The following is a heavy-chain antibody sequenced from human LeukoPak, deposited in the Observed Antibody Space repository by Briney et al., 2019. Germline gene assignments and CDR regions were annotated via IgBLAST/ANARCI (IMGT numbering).Heavy chain of an antibody. CDR2: FDPGDGET. V-gene: IGHV1-24*01. D-gene: IGHD4-17*01. CDR3: ATANDYGETKHFDY. J-gene: IGHJ4*02. Sequence: ASVKVSCKVSGYTLTELSMHWVRQAPGKGLEWMGGFDPGDGETIYAQKFQGRVTMTEDTSTDTAYMELSSLRSEDTAVYYCATANDYGETKHFDYWGQGTLVTVSS. CDR1: GYTLTELS.